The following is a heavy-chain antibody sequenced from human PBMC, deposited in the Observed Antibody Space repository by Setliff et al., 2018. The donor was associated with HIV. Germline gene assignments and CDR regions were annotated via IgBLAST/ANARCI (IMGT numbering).Heavy chain of an antibody. J-gene: IGHJ4*02. CDR1: GFTFSYAW. D-gene: IGHD2-2*01. Sequence: PGGSLRLSCAASGFTFSYAWMSWVRQAPGKGLEWVANIKKDGSEKYYVDSVKGRFTISRDNAKNSLYLQMNRLRAEDTAVYYCATFVPTALYWGQGTLVTVSS. CDR2: IKKDGSEK. CDR3: ATFVPTALY. V-gene: IGHV3-7*03.